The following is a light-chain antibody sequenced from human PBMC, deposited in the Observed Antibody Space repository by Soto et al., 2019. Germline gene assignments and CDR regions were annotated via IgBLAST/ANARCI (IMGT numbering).Light chain of an antibody. CDR1: ESISGW. J-gene: IGKJ1*01. CDR2: KAS. V-gene: IGKV1-5*03. CDR3: QQYNSYPRT. Sequence: DIQMTQSPSTLSASVGDRVTITCRASESISGWLAWYQQKPGKAPKLVIFKASTLESGVPSRFSGSGSGTEFTLSISSLQPADFATYYCQQYNSYPRTFGQGTKVEIK.